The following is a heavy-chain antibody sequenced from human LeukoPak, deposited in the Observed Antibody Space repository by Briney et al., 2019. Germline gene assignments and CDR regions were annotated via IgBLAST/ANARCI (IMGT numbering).Heavy chain of an antibody. CDR1: GGSISSSSYY. V-gene: IGHV4-39*07. CDR3: ARLHTGAFDI. J-gene: IGHJ3*02. CDR2: IYYSGST. D-gene: IGHD4-11*01. Sequence: PSETLSLTCTVSGGSISSSSYYWGWIRQPPGKGLEWIGSIYYSGSTYYNPSLKSRVTISVDRSKNQFSLKLSSVTAADTAVYYCARLHTGAFDIWGQGTMVTVSS.